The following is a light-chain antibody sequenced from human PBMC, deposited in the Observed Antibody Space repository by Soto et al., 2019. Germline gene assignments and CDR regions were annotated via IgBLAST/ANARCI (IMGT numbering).Light chain of an antibody. J-gene: IGLJ2*01. CDR1: SSDVGGYNY. CDR3: SSYTSSSTVI. CDR2: DVS. Sequence: QPVLTQPASVSGSPGQSIAISCTGSSSDVGGYNYVSWYQQHSGKAPKLMIYDVSSRPSGVSDRFSGYKSGNTASLTISGLQAEDEAEYSCSSYTSSSTVIFGGGTKLTVL. V-gene: IGLV2-14*03.